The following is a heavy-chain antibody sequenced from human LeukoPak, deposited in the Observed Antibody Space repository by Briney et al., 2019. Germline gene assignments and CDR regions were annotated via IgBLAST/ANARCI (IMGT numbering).Heavy chain of an antibody. CDR2: IIPIFGTA. CDR1: GGTFSSYA. V-gene: IGHV1-69*13. J-gene: IGHJ6*03. D-gene: IGHD2-2*02. CDR3: ARAVCSSTSCYNYYYYYYMDV. Sequence: ASVKVSCKASGGTFSSYAISWVRQAPGQGLEWMGGIIPIFGTANYAQKFQGRVTITADESTSTAYMELSSLRSEDTAVYYCARAVCSSTSCYNYYYYYYMDVWGKGTTVTVSS.